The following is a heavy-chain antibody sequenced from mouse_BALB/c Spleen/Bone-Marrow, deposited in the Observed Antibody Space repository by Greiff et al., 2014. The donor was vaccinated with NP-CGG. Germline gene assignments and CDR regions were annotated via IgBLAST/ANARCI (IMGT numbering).Heavy chain of an antibody. D-gene: IGHD2-14*01. CDR3: ARGSRYARSWFAY. J-gene: IGHJ3*01. CDR2: ILPGDGNT. Sequence: VQLQQSGAELLRPGASVKISCKASGYTFSTYWMEWLKQRPGHGLEWIGEILPGDGNTNCNGKFKGKATFTADTSSNTAYMQVSSLTSEDSAVYYCARGSRYARSWFAYWGQGTLVTVSA. V-gene: IGHV1-9*01. CDR1: GYTFSTYW.